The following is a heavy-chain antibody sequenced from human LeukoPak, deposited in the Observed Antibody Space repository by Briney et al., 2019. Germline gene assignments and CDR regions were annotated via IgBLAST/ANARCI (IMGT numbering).Heavy chain of an antibody. V-gene: IGHV3-30*02. Sequence: GGSLRLSCAASGFTFSSHGMHWVRQAPGKGLEWVAFIRFDGTNEYYADSVKGRFTISRDNSKNTLYLQMNSLRAEDTAVYYCAKVTSGSGSYYPVYWGQGTLVTVSS. D-gene: IGHD3-10*01. CDR1: GFTFSSHG. CDR2: IRFDGTNE. CDR3: AKVTSGSGSYYPVY. J-gene: IGHJ4*02.